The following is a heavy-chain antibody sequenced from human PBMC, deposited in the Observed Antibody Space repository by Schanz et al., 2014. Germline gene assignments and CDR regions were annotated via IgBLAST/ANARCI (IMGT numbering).Heavy chain of an antibody. CDR1: GFTFSSYG. Sequence: VQLVESGGGLVQPGGSLRLSCAASGFTFSSYGMHWVRQAPGKGLEWVAVISFDGSNKYYADSVKGRFTVSRDNSKNTVYLHMNSLRDEDTAVYYCAKDMNREATAPESWGQGTLVVVSS. V-gene: IGHV3-30*18. CDR3: AKDMNREATAPES. D-gene: IGHD5-12*01. J-gene: IGHJ5*02. CDR2: ISFDGSNK.